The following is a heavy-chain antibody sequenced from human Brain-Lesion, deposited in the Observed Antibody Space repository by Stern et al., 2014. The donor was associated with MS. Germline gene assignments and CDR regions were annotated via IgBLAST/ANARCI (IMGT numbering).Heavy chain of an antibody. CDR2: IYYSGFT. CDR1: GGSISSSTYY. V-gene: IGHV4-39*01. Sequence: VQLVESGPGLVKPSETLSLTCTVSGGSISSSTYYWAWIRQPPGKGLEWIGNIYYSGFTYYNPSLKGRVTISGDMSKTQFSLKLSSVTAADTAIYYCARHDSVPRPSQLYSARDRGPGYFDYWGQGTLVTVSS. J-gene: IGHJ4*02. CDR3: ARHDSVPRPSQLYSARDRGPGYFDY. D-gene: IGHD1-26*01.